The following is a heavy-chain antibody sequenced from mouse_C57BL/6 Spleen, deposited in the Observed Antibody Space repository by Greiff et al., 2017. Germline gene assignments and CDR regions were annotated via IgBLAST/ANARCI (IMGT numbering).Heavy chain of an antibody. CDR3: ARCFYDGYDGYYAMDY. CDR2: INPSSGYT. CDR1: GYTFTSYT. D-gene: IGHD2-3*01. Sequence: VQLQQSGAELARPGASVKMSCKASGYTFTSYTMHWVKQRPGQGLEWIGYINPSSGYTKYNQKFKDKATLTADKSSSTAYMQLSSLTSEDSAVYYCARCFYDGYDGYYAMDYWGQGTSVTVSS. V-gene: IGHV1-4*01. J-gene: IGHJ4*01.